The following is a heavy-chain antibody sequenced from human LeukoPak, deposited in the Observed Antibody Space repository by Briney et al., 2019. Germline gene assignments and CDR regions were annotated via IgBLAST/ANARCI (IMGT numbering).Heavy chain of an antibody. CDR1: GGSFSGYY. V-gene: IGHV4-34*01. J-gene: IGHJ4*02. CDR2: INHSGST. Sequence: SETLSLTCAVYGGSFSGYYWSWIRQPPGKGLEWIGEINHSGSTNYNPSLKSRVTMSVDTSKNQFSLKLSSVTAADTAVYYCARGPHLDCWGQGTLVTVSS. CDR3: ARGPHLDC.